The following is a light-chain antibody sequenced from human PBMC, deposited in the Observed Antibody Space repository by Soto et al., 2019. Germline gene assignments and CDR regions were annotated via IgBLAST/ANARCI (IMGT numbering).Light chain of an antibody. J-gene: IGKJ2*01. CDR2: AAS. Sequence: DIQMTQSPSSLSASIGDRVTITCRAGQSISNYLNWYQQKPGKAPKLLIYAASSLQSGVPSRFSDSGSGTDFTLTISSLQPEDFATYYCQQSYSTPRTFGQGTQLEIK. CDR3: QQSYSTPRT. CDR1: QSISNY. V-gene: IGKV1-39*01.